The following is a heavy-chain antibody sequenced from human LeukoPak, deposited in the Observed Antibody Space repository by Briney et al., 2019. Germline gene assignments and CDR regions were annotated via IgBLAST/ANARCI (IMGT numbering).Heavy chain of an antibody. Sequence: GGSLRLSCTASGFTFSGDWTHWVRQVPGKGLVWVSYIKSDGTTTNYADSVKGRFTISRDNAKNTLYLQMNSLRVEDTAVYYCVRESGYTYGLWGQGSLVTVSS. V-gene: IGHV3-74*01. CDR3: VRESGYTYGL. CDR2: IKSDGTTT. J-gene: IGHJ4*02. D-gene: IGHD5-24*01. CDR1: GFTFSGDW.